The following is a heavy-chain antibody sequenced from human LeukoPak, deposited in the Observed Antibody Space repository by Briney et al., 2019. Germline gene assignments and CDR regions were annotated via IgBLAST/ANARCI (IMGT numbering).Heavy chain of an antibody. Sequence: SETLSLTCAVYGGSFSGYYWSWIRQPPGKGLEWIGEINHSGNTNYNPSLKSRVTISVDTSKNQFSLKLRSVTAADTAVYYCATTVQTPGGFDYWGQGTLVTVSS. V-gene: IGHV4-34*01. D-gene: IGHD4-17*01. CDR2: INHSGNT. CDR1: GGSFSGYY. CDR3: ATTVQTPGGFDY. J-gene: IGHJ4*02.